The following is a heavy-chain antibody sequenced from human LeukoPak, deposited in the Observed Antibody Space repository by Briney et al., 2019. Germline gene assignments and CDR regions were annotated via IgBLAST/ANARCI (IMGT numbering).Heavy chain of an antibody. Sequence: SETLSFTCTVSGGSISSDYWSWIRQPPGKGLEWIGYIYYRGSTNYNPSLKSRVTISVDTSKNQFSLKLSSVTAADTAVYYCARAKAAAGTSWFDPWGQGTLVTVSS. D-gene: IGHD6-13*01. V-gene: IGHV4-59*01. CDR3: ARAKAAAGTSWFDP. J-gene: IGHJ5*02. CDR1: GGSISSDY. CDR2: IYYRGST.